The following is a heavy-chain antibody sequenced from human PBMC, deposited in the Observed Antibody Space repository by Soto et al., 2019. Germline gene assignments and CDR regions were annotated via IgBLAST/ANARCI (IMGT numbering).Heavy chain of an antibody. D-gene: IGHD3-10*01. CDR1: GYTFTSYG. CDR2: ISAYNGNT. J-gene: IGHJ4*02. CDR3: GREYYYGSGPCY. V-gene: IGHV1-18*01. Sequence: QVQLVQSGAEVKKPGASVKVSCKASGYTFTSYGISWVRQAPGQGLEWMGWISAYNGNTNYAQKLQGTGTMTTDTSTSTAHMELRSPRVAGTTVYCCGREYYYGSGPCYWCPGTLVTGSS.